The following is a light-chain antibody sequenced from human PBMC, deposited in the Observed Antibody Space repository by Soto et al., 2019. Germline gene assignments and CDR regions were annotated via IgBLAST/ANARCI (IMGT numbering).Light chain of an antibody. Sequence: QSVLTQPASVSGSPGQSITISCTGTSSDVGRYNYVSWYQQHPGKAPKLIIYDVSYRPSGVSDRFSGSKSGNTASLTISGLQAEDEADYYCSSYTGSSTSFGGGTQLTV. CDR3: SSYTGSSTS. CDR2: DVS. V-gene: IGLV2-14*01. CDR1: SSDVGRYNY. J-gene: IGLJ3*02.